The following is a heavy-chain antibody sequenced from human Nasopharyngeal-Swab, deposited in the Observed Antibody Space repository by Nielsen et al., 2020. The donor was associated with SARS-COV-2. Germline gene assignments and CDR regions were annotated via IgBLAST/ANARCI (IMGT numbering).Heavy chain of an antibody. Sequence: LRLSCTVSGGSISSGGHYWSWIRQHPGKGLEWIGYIYYSGSTYYNPSLKSRVTISVDTSKNQFSLKLSSVTAADTAVYYCARILTIFGVVASYYFDYWGQGTLVTVSS. CDR2: IYYSGST. CDR1: GGSISSGGHY. CDR3: ARILTIFGVVASYYFDY. V-gene: IGHV4-31*03. J-gene: IGHJ4*02. D-gene: IGHD3-3*01.